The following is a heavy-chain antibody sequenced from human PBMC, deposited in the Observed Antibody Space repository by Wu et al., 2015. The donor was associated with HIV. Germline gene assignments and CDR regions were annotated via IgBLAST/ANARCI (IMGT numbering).Heavy chain of an antibody. CDR1: GYTFTSYG. J-gene: IGHJ3*02. CDR3: ARERAVIVGATKREAFDI. D-gene: IGHD1-26*01. V-gene: IGHV1-18*01. Sequence: QVQLVQSGAEVKKPGASVKVSCKASGYTFTSYGISWVRQAPGQGLEWMGWISAYNGNTNYAQKLQGRVTMTTDTSTSTAYMELRSLRSDDTAVYYCARERAVIVGATKREAFDIWGQGTMVTVSS. CDR2: ISAYNGNT.